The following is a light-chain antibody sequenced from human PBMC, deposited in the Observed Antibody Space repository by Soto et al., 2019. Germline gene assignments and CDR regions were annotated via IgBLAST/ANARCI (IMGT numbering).Light chain of an antibody. CDR1: QSVSSSY. J-gene: IGKJ2*01. Sequence: EIVLTQSPGTLSVSPGERATLSCRASQSVSSSYLDWYQQKPGQAPRLLIYGASSRATGIPDRFSGSGSGTDFTLTISSVEPEDFAVYYCQQYGSSSYTFGQGTKLDIK. CDR3: QQYGSSSYT. CDR2: GAS. V-gene: IGKV3-20*01.